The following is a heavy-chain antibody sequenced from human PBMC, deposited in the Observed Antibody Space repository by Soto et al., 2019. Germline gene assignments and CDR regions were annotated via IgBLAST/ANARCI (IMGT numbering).Heavy chain of an antibody. D-gene: IGHD6-19*01. CDR2: ISGSGGST. CDR3: AKVKQDRMAVAGFRFDP. J-gene: IGHJ5*02. CDR1: GFTFSSYA. V-gene: IGHV3-23*01. Sequence: AGGSLRLSCAASGFTFSSYAMSWVRQAPGKGLEWVSAISGSGGSTYYADSVKGRFTISRDNSKNTLYLQMNSLRAEDTAVYYCAKVKQDRMAVAGFRFDPWGQGTLVTVSS.